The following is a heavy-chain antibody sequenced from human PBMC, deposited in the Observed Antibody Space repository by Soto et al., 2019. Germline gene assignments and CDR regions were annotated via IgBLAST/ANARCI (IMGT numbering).Heavy chain of an antibody. CDR1: GGSFSCRDCY. Sequence: PSETLSLTCTVSGGSFSCRDCYWNWIRQHPGKGLEWIGLISYTGSTYYNPSLKSRLSISVDTSKNHFSMKLNSVTAADTAVYYCAREEAVRLERRFDPWGQGILVTVSS. CDR3: AREEAVRLERRFDP. CDR2: ISYTGST. D-gene: IGHD6-6*01. J-gene: IGHJ5*02. V-gene: IGHV4-31*03.